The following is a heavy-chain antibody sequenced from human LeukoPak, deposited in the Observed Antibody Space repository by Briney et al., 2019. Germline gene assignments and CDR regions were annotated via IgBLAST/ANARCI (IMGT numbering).Heavy chain of an antibody. CDR2: VSGGASST. J-gene: IGHJ5*02. V-gene: IGHV3-23*01. CDR3: ARDFTLDP. Sequence: PGGSLRLSCAASGFTFSSYAMSWVRQAPGKGLEWVSVVSGGASSTYYADSAKGRFTISRDNSKNSLYLQMNSLRDEDTAVYYCARDFTLDPWGQGTLVTVSS. CDR1: GFTFSSYA.